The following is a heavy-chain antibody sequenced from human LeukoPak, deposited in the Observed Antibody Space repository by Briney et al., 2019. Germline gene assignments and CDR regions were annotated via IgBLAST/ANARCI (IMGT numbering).Heavy chain of an antibody. CDR2: LYYNGST. J-gene: IGHJ6*02. CDR3: ARHPQRRLGETTSGPYYYVMDV. CDR1: GGSISSSSYY. Sequence: SETLSLTCTVSGGSISSSSYYWAWIRQPPGKGLEWIGPLYYNGSTYYNPSLKSRVTISVDTSKNQFSLKLVSVTAADTAVYYCARHPQRRLGETTSGPYYYVMDVWGQGTTVTVSS. D-gene: IGHD3-16*01. V-gene: IGHV4-39*01.